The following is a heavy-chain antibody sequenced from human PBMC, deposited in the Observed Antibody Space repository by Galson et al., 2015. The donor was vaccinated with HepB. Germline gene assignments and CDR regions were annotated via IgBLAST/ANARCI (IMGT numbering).Heavy chain of an antibody. CDR1: GYSFTSYW. CDR3: ARQPYGEGVVVPAAIGRAFDI. J-gene: IGHJ3*02. D-gene: IGHD2-2*01. V-gene: IGHV5-10-1*01. CDR2: IDPSDSYT. Sequence: QSGAEVKKPGESLRISCKGSGYSFTSYWISWVRQMPGKGLEWMGRIDPSDSYTNYSPSFQGHVTISADKSISTAYLQWSSLKASDTAMYYCARQPYGEGVVVPAAIGRAFDIWGQGTMVTVSS.